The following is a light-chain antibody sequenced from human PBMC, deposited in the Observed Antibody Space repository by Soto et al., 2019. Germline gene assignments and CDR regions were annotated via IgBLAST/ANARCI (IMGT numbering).Light chain of an antibody. Sequence: EIVLTQSPGTLSLSPGERATLSCRASQSVSSSYLAWYQQKPGQAPRLLIYGASSRATGIPDRFSGSGSGTDFTLTISRLEPEDVALYYCQQYGSSPQTFGQGTKLEIK. CDR3: QQYGSSPQT. V-gene: IGKV3-20*01. CDR2: GAS. J-gene: IGKJ2*01. CDR1: QSVSSSY.